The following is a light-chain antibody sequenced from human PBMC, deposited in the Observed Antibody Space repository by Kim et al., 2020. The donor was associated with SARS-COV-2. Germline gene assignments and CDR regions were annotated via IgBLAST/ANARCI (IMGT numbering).Light chain of an antibody. CDR1: QDSRND. CDR3: LQHNSYPIT. J-gene: IGKJ5*01. CDR2: GAS. V-gene: IGKV1-17*01. Sequence: ASVGDRVTITCRARQDSRNDLDWYQQSPGRAPRRLIYGASSWQSGVPSRFSGSGSGTEFTLTISSLQPEDFATYYCLQHNSYPITYGQGTRLEIK.